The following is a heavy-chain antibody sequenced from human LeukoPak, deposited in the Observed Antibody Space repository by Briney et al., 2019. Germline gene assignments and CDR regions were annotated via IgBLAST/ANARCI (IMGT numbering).Heavy chain of an antibody. Sequence: GGSLRLSCAASGFTFSSYSMHWVRQAPGKGLEWVAVISYDGSNKYYADSVKGRFTISRDNSKNTLYLQMNSLRAEDTAVYYCAREKVRLAAGTFDYWGQGTLVTVSS. CDR3: AREKVRLAAGTFDY. V-gene: IGHV3-30*03. J-gene: IGHJ4*02. CDR1: GFTFSSYS. CDR2: ISYDGSNK. D-gene: IGHD6-13*01.